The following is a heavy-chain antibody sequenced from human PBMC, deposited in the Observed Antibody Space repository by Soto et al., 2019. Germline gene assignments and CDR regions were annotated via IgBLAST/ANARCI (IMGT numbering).Heavy chain of an antibody. CDR2: IWYDGSNK. Sequence: GGSLSLSCAASGFPFSSYGMHWVRPAPDKGLEWVAVIWYDGSNKYYADSVKGRFTISRDNSKNTLYLQMNSLRAEDTAVYYCARVRRGSSSWYDFFDYWGQGTRVTVSA. CDR1: GFPFSSYG. J-gene: IGHJ4*02. D-gene: IGHD6-13*01. V-gene: IGHV3-33*01. CDR3: ARVRRGSSSWYDFFDY.